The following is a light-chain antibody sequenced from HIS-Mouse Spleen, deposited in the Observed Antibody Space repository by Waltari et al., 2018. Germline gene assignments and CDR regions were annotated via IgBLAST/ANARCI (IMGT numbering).Light chain of an antibody. Sequence: QSALPQPRSVSASPGQSVTISCTGTSTDVGGYNYVSWYQQHPGKAPKLMIYDVSKRPSGVPDRFSGSKSGNTASLTISGLQAEDEADYYCCSYAGSYTLVFGGGTKLTVL. CDR2: DVS. CDR1: STDVGGYNY. J-gene: IGLJ2*01. CDR3: CSYAGSYTLV. V-gene: IGLV2-11*01.